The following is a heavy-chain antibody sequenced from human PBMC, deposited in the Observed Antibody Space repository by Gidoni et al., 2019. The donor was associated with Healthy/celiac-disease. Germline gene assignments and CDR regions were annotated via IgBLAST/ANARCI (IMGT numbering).Heavy chain of an antibody. J-gene: IGHJ4*02. CDR2: MYASGST. CDR3: ASTHDYGDY. Sequence: QVQLQESGPGLVKPSQTLSLTCTVSGASISSGNYYWSWIRQPAGKGLEWIGRMYASGSTNYNPSLMSRVTISGDTSKNQFSLKLSSVTAADTAVYYCASTHDYGDYWGQGTLVTVSS. V-gene: IGHV4-61*02. CDR1: GASISSGNYY.